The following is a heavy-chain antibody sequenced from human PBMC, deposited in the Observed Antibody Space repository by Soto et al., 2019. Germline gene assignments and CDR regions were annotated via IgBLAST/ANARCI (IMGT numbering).Heavy chain of an antibody. CDR3: ARRYGYYFDY. J-gene: IGHJ4*02. CDR1: GGSISSGGYS. CDR2: IYYSGST. V-gene: IGHV4-61*08. D-gene: IGHD3-9*01. Sequence: PSETLSLTCAVSGGSISSGGYSWSWIRQPPGKGLEWIGYIYYSGSTNYNPSLKSRVTISVDTSKNQLSLKLSSVTAADTAVYYCARRYGYYFDYWGQGTLVTVSS.